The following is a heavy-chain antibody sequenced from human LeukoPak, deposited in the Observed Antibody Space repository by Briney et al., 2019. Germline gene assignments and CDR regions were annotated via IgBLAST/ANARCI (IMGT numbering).Heavy chain of an antibody. Sequence: GASVKVSCKASGYTFTSHYMHWVRQAPRQGLEWMGIINPSGGSTSYAQKFQGRVTITRDTSTSTVYMELSSLRSEDTAVYYCARGGDSSGWYSSSDWFDPWGEGTLVTVSS. J-gene: IGHJ5*02. D-gene: IGHD6-19*01. CDR3: ARGGDSSGWYSSSDWFDP. CDR2: INPSGGST. CDR1: GYTFTSHY. V-gene: IGHV1-46*01.